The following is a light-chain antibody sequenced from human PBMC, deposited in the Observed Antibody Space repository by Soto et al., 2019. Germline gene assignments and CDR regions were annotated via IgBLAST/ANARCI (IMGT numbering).Light chain of an antibody. J-gene: IGKJ1*01. CDR1: QSVSSY. Sequence: EKVVTQCSAARPVWPGERATRSWKASQSVSSYLAWFQQKPGQAPRLLIYDESTRATGIPVRFSGSGSGTEFTLTISSLRSEDFGVYYCQQNKDWPGTFGQGTKVDIK. CDR3: QQNKDWPGT. CDR2: DES. V-gene: IGKV3-15*01.